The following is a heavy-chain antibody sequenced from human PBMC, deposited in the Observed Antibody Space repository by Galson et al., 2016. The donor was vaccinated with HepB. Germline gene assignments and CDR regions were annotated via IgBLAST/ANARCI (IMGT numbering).Heavy chain of an antibody. CDR1: GFTFSSYW. J-gene: IGHJ4*01. Sequence: SLRLSCAASGFTFSSYWMNWVRQAPGKGLEWVANIKQDGSDKHYVDSVKGRFTISRDNAKNSLYLQMDSLRDDDTAVYYCARKSPFGPFDYWGHGTLVSVSS. D-gene: IGHD2/OR15-2a*01. CDR3: ARKSPFGPFDY. CDR2: IKQDGSDK. V-gene: IGHV3-7*02.